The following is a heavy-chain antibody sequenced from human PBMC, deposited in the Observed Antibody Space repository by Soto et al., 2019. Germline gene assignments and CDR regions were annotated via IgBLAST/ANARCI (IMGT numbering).Heavy chain of an antibody. Sequence: QVQLVQSGAEVKKPGASVKVSCKASGYTFSNYGLSWVRQAPGQGLEWMGWINPYSGNTKYIQKLQGRVTLTTDTSTSTAYIELRSLRSDDTAGYYCARVNQSQYRLGDNWFDPWGQGTLVTVSS. J-gene: IGHJ5*02. CDR3: ARVNQSQYRLGDNWFDP. D-gene: IGHD3-16*01. CDR2: INPYSGNT. CDR1: GYTFSNYG. V-gene: IGHV1-18*04.